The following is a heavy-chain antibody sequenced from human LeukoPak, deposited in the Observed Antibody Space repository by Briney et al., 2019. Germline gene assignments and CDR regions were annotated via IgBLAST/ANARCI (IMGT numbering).Heavy chain of an antibody. V-gene: IGHV3-66*04. CDR3: AKRGVVIRVILVGFHKEAYYFDS. CDR2: IYSGGTGGST. CDR1: GFSVSSNY. Sequence: GGSLRLSCAASGFSVSSNYMSWVRQAPGKGLEWVSVIYSGGTGGSTYYADSVRGRFTISRDDSKNTLYLQMNSLRAEDTAVYFCAKRGVVIRVILVGFHKEAYYFDSWGQGALVTVSS. J-gene: IGHJ4*02. D-gene: IGHD3-22*01.